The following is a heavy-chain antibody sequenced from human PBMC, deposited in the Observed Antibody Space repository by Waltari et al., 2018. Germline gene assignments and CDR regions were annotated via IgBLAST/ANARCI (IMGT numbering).Heavy chain of an antibody. CDR3: ARGEVGATGYWYFDL. Sequence: QVQLQESGPGLVKPSGTLSLTCAVSGGSIRRSNWLSWVRQPPGKGLEWIGEIYHSGSTNYNPSLKSRVTISVDKSKNQFSLKLSSVTAADTAVYYCARGEVGATGYWYFDLWGRGTLVTVSS. D-gene: IGHD1-26*01. CDR1: GGSIRRSNW. V-gene: IGHV4-4*02. CDR2: IYHSGST. J-gene: IGHJ2*01.